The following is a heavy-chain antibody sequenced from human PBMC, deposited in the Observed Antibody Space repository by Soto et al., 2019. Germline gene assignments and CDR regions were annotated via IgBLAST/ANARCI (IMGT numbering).Heavy chain of an antibody. CDR3: ARRTNGYFGY. V-gene: IGHV3-23*05. D-gene: IGHD2-8*01. CDR2: ILNDYTP. Sequence: EVQLLQSGGGLVQPGGSLTLACAASGFTFRDYTMSWVRQAPGKALESISAILNDYTPYYADSVRGRFSISRDTSKNTLYLEMKSLRAEDTAVYYCARRTNGYFGYWGQGAQVTVPS. CDR1: GFTFRDYT. J-gene: IGHJ4*02.